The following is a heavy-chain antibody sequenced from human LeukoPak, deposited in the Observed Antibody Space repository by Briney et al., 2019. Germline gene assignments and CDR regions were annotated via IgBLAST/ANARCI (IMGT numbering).Heavy chain of an antibody. J-gene: IGHJ4*02. CDR3: ARLGIEGHFDY. CDR1: GFTFSSYE. CDR2: ISSSGSTI. D-gene: IGHD1-26*01. V-gene: IGHV3-48*03. Sequence: GGSLLLSCAASGFTFSSYEMNWVRPAPGKGLEWVSYISSSGSTIYYADSVKGRFTISRDNAKNSLYLQMNSLRAEDTAVYYCARLGIEGHFDYWGQGTLVTVSS.